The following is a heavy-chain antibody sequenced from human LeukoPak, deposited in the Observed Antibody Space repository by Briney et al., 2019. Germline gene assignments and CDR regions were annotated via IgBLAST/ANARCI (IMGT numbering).Heavy chain of an antibody. CDR1: GGTFNNYA. Sequence: SVKVSCKASGGTFNNYAISWVRQAPGQGLEWVGGIIPIFTTANYAQKFQGRVTITADKSTNTAYMELSSLRSDDTAVYYCARAVQVTTGGLFDYWGQGTLVTVSS. D-gene: IGHD4-17*01. V-gene: IGHV1-69*06. CDR3: ARAVQVTTGGLFDY. CDR2: IIPIFTTA. J-gene: IGHJ4*02.